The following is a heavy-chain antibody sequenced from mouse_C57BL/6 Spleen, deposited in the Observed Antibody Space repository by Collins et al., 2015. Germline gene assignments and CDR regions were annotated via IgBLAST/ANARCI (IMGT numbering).Heavy chain of an antibody. V-gene: IGHV1-12*01. CDR2: IYPGNGDI. CDR1: GYTFTSNN. J-gene: IGHJ2*01. Sequence: AYLQQSGAELVRPGASVKMSCKASGYTFTSNNMHWVKQTPRQGLEWIGAIYPGNGDISYNQKFKGKATLTVDKSSSTAYMQLSSLTSEDSAVYFCARGELVHYFDYWGQGTTLTVSS. CDR3: ARGELVHYFDY. D-gene: IGHD1-3*01.